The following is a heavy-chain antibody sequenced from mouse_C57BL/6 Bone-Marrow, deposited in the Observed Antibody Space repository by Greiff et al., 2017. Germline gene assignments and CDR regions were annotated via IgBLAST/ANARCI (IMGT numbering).Heavy chain of an antibody. Sequence: VQLQQSVAELVRPGASVKLSCTASGFNIKNTYMHWVKQRPEQGLEWIGRIDPANGNTKYAPKFKGKATLTADKSSSTAYMQLSSLTSEDSAVYFCARSMGDYWGQGTSVTVSS. CDR3: ARSMGDY. D-gene: IGHD1-1*02. V-gene: IGHV14-3*01. CDR1: GFNIKNTY. J-gene: IGHJ4*01. CDR2: IDPANGNT.